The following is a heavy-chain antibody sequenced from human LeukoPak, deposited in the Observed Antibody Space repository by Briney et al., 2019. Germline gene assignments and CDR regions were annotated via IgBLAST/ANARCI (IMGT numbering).Heavy chain of an antibody. V-gene: IGHV3-43*01. CDR1: GFTFSSYE. CDR3: AKGTGKSTLNWFDP. Sequence: PGGSLRLSCAASGFTFSSYEMNWVRQAPGKGLEWVSLISWDGDNTYYADSVKGRFTISRDNSKNSLYLQMNSLRTEDTALYYCAKGTGKSTLNWFDPWGQGTLVTVSS. CDR2: ISWDGDNT. D-gene: IGHD1-14*01. J-gene: IGHJ5*02.